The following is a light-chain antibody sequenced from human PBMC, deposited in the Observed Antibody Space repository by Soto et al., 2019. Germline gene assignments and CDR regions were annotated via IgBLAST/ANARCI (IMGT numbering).Light chain of an antibody. CDR2: DTS. CDR1: QSVSSN. V-gene: IGKV3-11*01. J-gene: IGKJ1*01. Sequence: DIVLPKSPATLSLSPRERATLSCMASQSVSSNLAGYQQKPGQAPGLLIYDTSDRATGLPARFSGSGSGTDFTLTISSLEPEDFAVFYCQLRSIWLWTFGQGTKVDIK. CDR3: QLRSIWLWT.